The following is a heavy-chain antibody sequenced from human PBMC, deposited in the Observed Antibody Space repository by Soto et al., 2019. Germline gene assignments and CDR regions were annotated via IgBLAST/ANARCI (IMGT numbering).Heavy chain of an antibody. CDR3: AGDLGAVAVNFGY. V-gene: IGHV1-46*01. CDR2: INPTGGST. CDR1: GYTFTSYS. D-gene: IGHD6-19*01. Sequence: ASVKVSCKASGYTFTSYSIHWVRQAPGQGLEWMGIINPTGGSTSYAQKFQGRVTMTRDTSTSTVYMELSGLRSEDTAVYYCAGDLGAVAVNFGYWGQGTLVTVSS. J-gene: IGHJ4*02.